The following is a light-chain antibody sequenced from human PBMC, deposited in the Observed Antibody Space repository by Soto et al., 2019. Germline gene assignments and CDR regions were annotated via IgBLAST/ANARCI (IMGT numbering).Light chain of an antibody. Sequence: QSVLTQPASVSGSPGQSITISCTGTSSDVGAYKYVSWYQQHPGKAPTLMIYEVSSRPSGVSNRFSGSKSGNTASLTISGLQDEDEADYYCSSYTSSNTFYVFGTGTKVTVL. V-gene: IGLV2-14*01. CDR3: SSYTSSNTFYV. J-gene: IGLJ1*01. CDR1: SSDVGAYKY. CDR2: EVS.